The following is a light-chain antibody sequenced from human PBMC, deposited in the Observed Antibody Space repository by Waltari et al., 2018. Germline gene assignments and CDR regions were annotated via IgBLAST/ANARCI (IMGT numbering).Light chain of an antibody. CDR3: QSYDSSLSGGV. Sequence: SVLTQPPSVSGAPGQRVTISCTGSSSTTGAGYNFPWYQQLPGTAPKPPTYGNSNRPSGVPDRFSGSKSGTSASLAITGLQAEDEADYYCQSYDSSLSGGVFGGGTKLTVL. J-gene: IGLJ2*01. CDR2: GNS. V-gene: IGLV1-40*01. CDR1: SSTTGAGYN.